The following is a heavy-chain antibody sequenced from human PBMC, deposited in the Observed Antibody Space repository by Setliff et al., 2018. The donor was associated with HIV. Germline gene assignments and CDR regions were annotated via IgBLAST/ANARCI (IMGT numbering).Heavy chain of an antibody. Sequence: KPSETLSLTCTVSGGSIRSSSSYWGWIRQPPGKGLEWIGQIHTTGSTNYNPSLKSRVTISIDTSKNQFSLKLNSVTATDTAVYYCAKRTFGSGRFDPWGQGTLVTVSS. CDR2: IHTTGST. CDR3: AKRTFGSGRFDP. CDR1: GGSIRSSSSY. D-gene: IGHD3-16*01. V-gene: IGHV4-61*05. J-gene: IGHJ5*02.